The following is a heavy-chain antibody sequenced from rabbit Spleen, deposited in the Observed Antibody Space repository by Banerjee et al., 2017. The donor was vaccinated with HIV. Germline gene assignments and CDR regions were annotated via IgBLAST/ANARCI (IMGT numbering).Heavy chain of an antibody. J-gene: IGHJ4*01. CDR2: INSYTGKS. CDR3: ASGYSDVYFTL. CDR1: GFSFSNILW. V-gene: IGHV1S45*01. D-gene: IGHD1-1*01. Sequence: QQQLEESGGGLVKPGGTLTLTCTASGFSFSNILWICWVRQAPGEGLEWIACINSYTGKSVYASWTKGPFTISKTAPTTVTLQMTRLTAADTATYFCASGYSDVYFTLWGPGTLVTVS.